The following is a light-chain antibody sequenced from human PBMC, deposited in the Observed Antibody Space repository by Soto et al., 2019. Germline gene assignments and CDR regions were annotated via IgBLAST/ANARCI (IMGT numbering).Light chain of an antibody. J-gene: IGKJ2*01. Sequence: EIVLTQSPATLSLSPGERATLSCRASQSVGTFLAWYQQKPGQAPRLLIYDASNRATGIPARFSGTGSGTDFAPTISSVEPEDVAVYYCQHRTNWPRTFGQGTKLDIK. V-gene: IGKV3-11*01. CDR2: DAS. CDR3: QHRTNWPRT. CDR1: QSVGTF.